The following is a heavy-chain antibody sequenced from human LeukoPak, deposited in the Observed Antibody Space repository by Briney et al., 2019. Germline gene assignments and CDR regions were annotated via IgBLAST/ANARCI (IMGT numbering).Heavy chain of an antibody. CDR1: GFTLSSYS. CDR2: ISSSSSYI. D-gene: IGHD5-12*01. CDR3: ARDRVDSGYDSDYYYGMDV. J-gene: IGHJ6*02. V-gene: IGHV3-21*01. Sequence: GGSLRLSCAASGFTLSSYSMNWVRQAPGKGLEWVSSISSSSSYIYYADSVKGRFTISRDNAKNSLYLQMNSLRAEDTAVYYCARDRVDSGYDSDYYYGMDVWGQGTTVTVSS.